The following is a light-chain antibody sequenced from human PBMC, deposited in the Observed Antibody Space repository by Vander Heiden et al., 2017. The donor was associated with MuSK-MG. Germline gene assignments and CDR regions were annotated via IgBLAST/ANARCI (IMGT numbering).Light chain of an antibody. CDR3: QQSYSTLMYT. V-gene: IGKV1-39*01. CDR2: AAS. CDR1: QSISSY. Sequence: DIQMTQSPSSLSASVGDRVTITCRASQSISSYLNWYQQKPGKAPKLLIYAASSLQSGVPSRFSGSGYGTDFTLTISSRQPEDFTTYYCQQSYSTLMYTFGQGTKLEIK. J-gene: IGKJ2*01.